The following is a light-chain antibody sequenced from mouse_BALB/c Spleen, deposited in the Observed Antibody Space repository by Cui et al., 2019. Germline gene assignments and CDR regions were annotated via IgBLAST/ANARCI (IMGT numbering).Light chain of an antibody. Sequence: QIVLTHSPALMSASPGAKVTMTCSASSSVSYMYWYQQKPRSSPKPWIYLTSNLASGVPARFSGSGSGTSYSLTISSMEAEDAATYYCQQWSSNPPTFGAGTKLEMK. V-gene: IGKV4-68*01. CDR1: SSVSY. CDR2: LTS. CDR3: QQWSSNPPT. J-gene: IGKJ5*01.